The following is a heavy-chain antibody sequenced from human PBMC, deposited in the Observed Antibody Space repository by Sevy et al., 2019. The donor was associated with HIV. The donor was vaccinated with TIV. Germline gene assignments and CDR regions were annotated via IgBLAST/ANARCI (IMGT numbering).Heavy chain of an antibody. D-gene: IGHD4-17*01. Sequence: GGSLRLSCEASGFSFSTYGMHWVRQAPGKGLEWVAVISYDGSDKYYADSVKGRFTISRDNFKNTLYLQMNSLTTEDTAVYYCARPRANYVDHYFFYAMDVWGQGTTVTVSS. J-gene: IGHJ6*02. CDR1: GFSFSTYG. CDR2: ISYDGSDK. CDR3: ARPRANYVDHYFFYAMDV. V-gene: IGHV3-30*05.